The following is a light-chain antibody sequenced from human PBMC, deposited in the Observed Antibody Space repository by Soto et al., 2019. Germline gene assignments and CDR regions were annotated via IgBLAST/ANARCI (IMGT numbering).Light chain of an antibody. Sequence: DVQMSQSPSSLSASIGDSVTITCRASQSINRWLAWYQQKPGKAPNLLIYTGSSLQSGVPSRFSGSGSGTDFTLTINSLQPEDFATYYCQQAASFPITFGQGTRLEIK. J-gene: IGKJ5*01. CDR3: QQAASFPIT. V-gene: IGKV1-12*01. CDR2: TGS. CDR1: QSINRW.